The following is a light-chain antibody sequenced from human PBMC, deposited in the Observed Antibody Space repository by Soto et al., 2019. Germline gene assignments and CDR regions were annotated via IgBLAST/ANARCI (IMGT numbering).Light chain of an antibody. CDR3: QQYNSYST. CDR1: QSISSW. V-gene: IGKV1-5*03. CDR2: KAS. Sequence: DIQMTQTPSTLSASVGDRITMTCRASQSISSWLAWYQQKPGKAPKLLIYKASSLERGVPSRFSGSGSGTEFTLTISSLQPDDFATYYCQQYNSYSTFGQGTKLEIK. J-gene: IGKJ2*01.